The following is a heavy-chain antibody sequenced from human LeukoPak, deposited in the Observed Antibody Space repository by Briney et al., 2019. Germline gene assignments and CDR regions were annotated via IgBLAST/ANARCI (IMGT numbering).Heavy chain of an antibody. Sequence: SETLSLTCSVFGASTSSYFRSWIRQSSGKGLEWIGFTHNSGTTSSNPSLKSRVTISMDTSKNQISLKLSSVTAADTAVYYCARSKGGFGDYGSWFDPWGQGTLVTVSA. CDR2: THNSGTT. J-gene: IGHJ5*02. V-gene: IGHV4-59*13. D-gene: IGHD4-17*01. CDR3: ARSKGGFGDYGSWFDP. CDR1: GASTSSYF.